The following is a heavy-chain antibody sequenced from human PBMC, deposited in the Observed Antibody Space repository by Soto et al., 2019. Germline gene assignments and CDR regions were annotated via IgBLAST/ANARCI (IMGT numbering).Heavy chain of an antibody. Sequence: SETLSLTCTVSGGSISSSYWGWIRQPPGKELEWIGYVYFSGSTSYNPSLKSRVTISVDTSKNQFALKLSSVTAADTAVYYCARASTPVARIFDTWGPGTLVTISS. J-gene: IGHJ4*02. CDR3: ARASTPVARIFDT. CDR1: GGSISSSY. CDR2: VYFSGST. V-gene: IGHV4-59*01. D-gene: IGHD4-4*01.